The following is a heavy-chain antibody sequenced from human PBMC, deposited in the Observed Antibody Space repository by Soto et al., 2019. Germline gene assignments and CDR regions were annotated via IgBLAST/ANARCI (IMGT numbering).Heavy chain of an antibody. D-gene: IGHD2-21*02. V-gene: IGHV3-64D*06. CDR2: ISSNGGST. CDR3: EVVTGNHFDY. J-gene: IGHJ4*02. Sequence: EVQLVESGGGLVQPGGSLRLSCSASGFTFSSYAMHWVRQAPGKGLEYVSAISSNGGSTYYADSVKGRFTISRDNSKNTLYLQMSSLRAEDTAVYYSEVVTGNHFDYWGQGNLVTVSS. CDR1: GFTFSSYA.